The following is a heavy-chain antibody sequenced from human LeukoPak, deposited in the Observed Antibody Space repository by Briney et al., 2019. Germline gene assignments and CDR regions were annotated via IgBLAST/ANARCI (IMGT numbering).Heavy chain of an antibody. CDR2: ISGSGGST. CDR1: GFTFDEYR. D-gene: IGHD3-10*01. V-gene: IGHV3-23*01. CDR3: AKDGTYGSGINFDY. Sequence: GGSLRLSCAASGFTFDEYRMSWVRQVPGKGLEWVSAISGSGGSTYYADSVKGRFTISRDNSKNTLYLQMNSLRAEDTAVYYCAKDGTYGSGINFDYWGQGTLVTVSS. J-gene: IGHJ4*02.